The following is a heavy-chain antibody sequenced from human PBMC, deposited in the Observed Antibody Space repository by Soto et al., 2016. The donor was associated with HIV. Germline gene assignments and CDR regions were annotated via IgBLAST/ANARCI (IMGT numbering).Heavy chain of an antibody. J-gene: IGHJ6*03. D-gene: IGHD3-10*01. CDR2: IIPIFATT. CDR1: GAAFYNFA. Sequence: QLVQSGAEMKKPGSSVRVSCKFSGAAFYNFAFFWVRQAPGHGLQWLGGIIPIFATTHYTQNVTFQARVTITADASAFTTYLDLRSLRSDDTAVYYCARVPQKGKGSGLYMDVWGQKGHGQPSP. V-gene: IGHV1-69*13. CDR3: ARVPQKGKGSGLYMDV.